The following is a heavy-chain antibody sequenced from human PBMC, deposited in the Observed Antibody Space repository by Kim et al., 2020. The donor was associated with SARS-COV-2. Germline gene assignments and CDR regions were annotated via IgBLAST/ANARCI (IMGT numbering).Heavy chain of an antibody. CDR3: AREWVGDTLNHGRPNLYYGMDV. Sequence: SETLSLTCTVSGGSISSYYWSWIRQPAGKGLEWIGRIYTSGSTNYNPSLKSRVTMSVDTSKNQFSLKLSSVTAADTAVYYCAREWVGDTLNHGRPNLYYGMDVWGQGTTVTVSS. D-gene: IGHD2-21*01. J-gene: IGHJ6*02. CDR2: IYTSGST. V-gene: IGHV4-4*07. CDR1: GGSISSYY.